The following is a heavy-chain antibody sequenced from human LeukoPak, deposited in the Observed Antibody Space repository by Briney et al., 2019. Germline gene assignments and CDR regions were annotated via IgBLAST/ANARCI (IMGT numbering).Heavy chain of an antibody. CDR3: ARDRGN. Sequence: PGGSLRLSCAASGFTFSRYSMHWVRQAPGKGLVWVSHVNSDGSGTDYADSVKGRFTISRDNAKNSLYLQMNSLRAEDTAVYYCARDRGNWGQGTLVTVSS. J-gene: IGHJ4*02. CDR2: VNSDGSGT. V-gene: IGHV3-74*01. CDR1: GFTFSRYS. D-gene: IGHD1-26*01.